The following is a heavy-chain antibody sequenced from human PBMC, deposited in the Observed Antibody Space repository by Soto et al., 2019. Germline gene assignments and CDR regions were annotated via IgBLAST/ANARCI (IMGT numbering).Heavy chain of an antibody. V-gene: IGHV1-18*04. CDR2: ISADNGNT. D-gene: IGHD6-13*01. Sequence: SVRVSCKASGYSFTSYGISWVRQAPGQGLEWMGWISADNGNTHYAQKFQGRVTLTTDTSTTTAYMELRSLRSDDTAVYYCARVGYSSSWFSDYYYYGMDVWAQGTTVTVSS. J-gene: IGHJ6*02. CDR1: GYSFTSYG. CDR3: ARVGYSSSWFSDYYYYGMDV.